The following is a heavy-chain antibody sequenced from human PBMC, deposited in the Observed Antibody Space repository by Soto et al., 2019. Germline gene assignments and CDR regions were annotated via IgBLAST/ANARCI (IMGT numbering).Heavy chain of an antibody. J-gene: IGHJ4*02. Sequence: SETLSLTCTVSGGSISSGGYYWSWIRQHPGKGLEWIGYIYYSGSTYYNPSLKSRVTISVDTSKNQFSLKLSSVTAADTAAYYCASEYYYDSSRVRWGQGTLVTVSS. CDR1: GGSISSGGYY. CDR2: IYYSGST. D-gene: IGHD3-22*01. V-gene: IGHV4-31*03. CDR3: ASEYYYDSSRVR.